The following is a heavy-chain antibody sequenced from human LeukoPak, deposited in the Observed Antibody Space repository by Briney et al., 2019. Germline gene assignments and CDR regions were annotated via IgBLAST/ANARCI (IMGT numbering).Heavy chain of an antibody. J-gene: IGHJ4*02. V-gene: IGHV3-21*01. D-gene: IGHD3-10*01. CDR2: ISSSSSYI. CDR1: GFTFSSYS. CDR3: ARDIYGSGSYYAY. Sequence: PGGSLRLSCAASGFTFSSYSMNWVRQAPGKGLEWVSSISSSSSYIYYADSAKDRFTISRDNAKNSLYLQMNSLRAEDTAVYYCARDIYGSGSYYAYWGQGTLVTVSS.